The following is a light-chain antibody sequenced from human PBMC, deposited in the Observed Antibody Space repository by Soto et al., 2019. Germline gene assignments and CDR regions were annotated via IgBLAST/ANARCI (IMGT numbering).Light chain of an antibody. Sequence: IQMTQSPSSLSASVGDRVTITCRASQSISSYLAWYQQKPGKAPELLIYAASTLQSGVPSRFSGSGSGTDFTLTISCLQSEDFATYYCQKYYSFPWTCGQGNKGDIK. CDR1: QSISSY. CDR2: AAS. V-gene: IGKV1D-8*01. J-gene: IGKJ1*01. CDR3: QKYYSFPWT.